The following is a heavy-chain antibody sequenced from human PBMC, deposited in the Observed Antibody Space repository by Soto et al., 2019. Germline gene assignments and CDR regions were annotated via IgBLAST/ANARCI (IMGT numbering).Heavy chain of an antibody. CDR2: IYHSGST. CDR3: ARVPGP. Sequence: SQTLPLTCAVYGGSIINGGYSWSWIRQPPGKGLEWIGYIYHSGSTYYNPSLKSRVTISVDRSKNQFSLKLSSVTAADTAMYYCARVPGPWGQGTLVTVSS. J-gene: IGHJ5*02. CDR1: GGSIINGGYS. V-gene: IGHV4-30-2*01.